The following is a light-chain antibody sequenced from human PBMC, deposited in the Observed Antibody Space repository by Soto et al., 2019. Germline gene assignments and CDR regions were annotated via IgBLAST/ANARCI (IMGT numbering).Light chain of an antibody. CDR1: QSVGSN. J-gene: IGKJ1*01. Sequence: EIVMPQSPATLSVSPGDSVTLSCRASQSVGSNLAWYQHKPGQAPRILIYGVSTRATGIPARLSGSASGTELTLTISRLQPDDFATYYCQKFNTSPWTCGQGTKVDIK. V-gene: IGKV3-15*01. CDR2: GVS. CDR3: QKFNTSPWT.